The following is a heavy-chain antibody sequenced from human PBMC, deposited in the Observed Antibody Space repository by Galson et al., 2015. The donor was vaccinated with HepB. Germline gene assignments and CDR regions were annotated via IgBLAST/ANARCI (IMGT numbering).Heavy chain of an antibody. D-gene: IGHD3-10*01. CDR1: GDSVSSNSAA. CDR3: AYSRVWFGELSYTGMDV. V-gene: IGHV6-1*01. J-gene: IGHJ6*02. CDR2: TYYRSKWYN. Sequence: CAISGDSVSSNSAAWNWIRQSPSRGLEWLGRTYYRSKWYNDYAVSVKSRITINPDTSKNQFSLQLNSVTPEDTAVYYCAYSRVWFGELSYTGMDVWGQGTTVTVSS.